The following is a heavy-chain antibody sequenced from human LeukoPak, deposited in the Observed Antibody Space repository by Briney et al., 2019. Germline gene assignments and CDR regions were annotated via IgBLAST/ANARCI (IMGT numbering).Heavy chain of an antibody. J-gene: IGHJ4*02. D-gene: IGHD5-18*01. CDR1: GGTFSSYA. CDR3: LYSYGYAYAA. CDR2: IIPIFGTA. Sequence: SVKVSCKASGGTFSSYAISWVRQAPGQGLEWMGRIIPIFGTANYAQKFQGRVTITTDESTSTASMELSSLRSEDTAVYYCLYSYGYAYAAWGQGTLVTVSS. V-gene: IGHV1-69*05.